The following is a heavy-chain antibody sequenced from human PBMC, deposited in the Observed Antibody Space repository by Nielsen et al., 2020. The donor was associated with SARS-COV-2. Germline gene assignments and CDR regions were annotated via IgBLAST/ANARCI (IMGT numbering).Heavy chain of an antibody. CDR1: GGSISSYY. CDR3: ARDGGVHDSSGYYDWFDP. CDR2: IYYSGST. J-gene: IGHJ5*02. V-gene: IGHV4-59*01. Sequence: SETLSLTCTVSGGSISSYYWSWIRQPPGKGLEWIGYIYYSGSTNYNPSLKSRVTISVDTSKNQFSLKLSSVTAADTAVYYCARDGGVHDSSGYYDWFDPWGQGTLATVSS. D-gene: IGHD3-22*01.